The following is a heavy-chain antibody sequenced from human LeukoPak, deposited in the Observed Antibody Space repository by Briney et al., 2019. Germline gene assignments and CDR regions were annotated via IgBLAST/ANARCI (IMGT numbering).Heavy chain of an antibody. D-gene: IGHD3-10*01. V-gene: IGHV1-46*01. J-gene: IGHJ6*03. CDR2: INPTGGST. CDR3: ARGRRMVRGVKGPPHYYYYMDV. Sequence: GASVKVSCKASGYTFTSYYMHWVRQAPGQGLEWMGLINPTGGSTGYAQKFQGRVTMTRDMSTSTDYMELSSLRSEDTAVYYCARGRRMVRGVKGPPHYYYYMDVWGKGTTVTVSS. CDR1: GYTFTSYY.